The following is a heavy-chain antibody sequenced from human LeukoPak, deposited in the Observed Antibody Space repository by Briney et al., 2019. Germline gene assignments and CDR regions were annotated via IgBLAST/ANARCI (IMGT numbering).Heavy chain of an antibody. CDR2: INHSGST. CDR1: GGSFSGYY. D-gene: IGHD1-26*01. J-gene: IGHJ4*02. CDR3: ARGAEWEQPYYFDY. V-gene: IGHV4-34*01. Sequence: SETLSLTCAVYGGSFSGYYWSWIRQPPGKGLEWIGEINHSGSTNYNPSLKSRVTVSVDTSKNQFSLKLSSVTAADTAVYYCARGAEWEQPYYFDYWGQGTLVTVSS.